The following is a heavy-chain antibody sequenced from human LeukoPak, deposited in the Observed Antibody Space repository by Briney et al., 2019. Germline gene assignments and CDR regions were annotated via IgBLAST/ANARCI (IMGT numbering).Heavy chain of an antibody. CDR2: ISWDDDK. D-gene: IGHD3-10*01. Sequence: ASGPTLVKPTQTLTLTCTLSGLSLNTAGVGVGWIRQPPGKALEWLALISWDDDKRYNPSLKTRLTITKDTSKNQVVLTVTSMDPVDTAIYYCAKAGYGSGSYLRYYYYGMDVWGQGTTVTVSS. J-gene: IGHJ6*02. CDR1: GLSLNTAGVG. CDR3: AKAGYGSGSYLRYYYYGMDV. V-gene: IGHV2-5*02.